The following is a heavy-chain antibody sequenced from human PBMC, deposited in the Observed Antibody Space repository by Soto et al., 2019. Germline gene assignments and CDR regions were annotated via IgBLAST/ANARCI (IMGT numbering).Heavy chain of an antibody. CDR1: GYTLTELS. CDR3: ATGLFCSGGSCYRTYFDY. CDR2: FDPEDGET. V-gene: IGHV1-24*01. D-gene: IGHD2-15*01. J-gene: IGHJ4*02. Sequence: ASMKVSCKVSGYTLTELSMHWVRQAPGKRLEWMGGFDPEDGETIYAQKFQGRVTMTEDTSTDTAYMELSSLRSEDTAVYYCATGLFCSGGSCYRTYFDYWGQGTLVTVSS.